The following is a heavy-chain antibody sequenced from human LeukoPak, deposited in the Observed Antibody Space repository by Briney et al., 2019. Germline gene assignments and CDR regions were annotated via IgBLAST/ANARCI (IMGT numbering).Heavy chain of an antibody. J-gene: IGHJ4*02. V-gene: IGHV1-69*02. CDR2: IIPMLAIP. Sequence: SVKVSCKASGGAFSSNTISWVRQAPGQGLEWMGRIIPMLAIPNYAQKFQGRVTITADKSTTTAYMELSSLRSEDTAVYYCAXGWGDYNFWSGSYKDWGQGTLVTVSS. D-gene: IGHD3-3*01. CDR1: GGAFSSNT. CDR3: AXGWGDYNFWSGSYKD.